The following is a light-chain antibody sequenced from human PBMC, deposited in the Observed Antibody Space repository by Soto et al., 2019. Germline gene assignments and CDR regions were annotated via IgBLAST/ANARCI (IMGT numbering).Light chain of an antibody. J-gene: IGKJ5*01. V-gene: IGKV3-11*01. Sequence: MGLTQPTDPLSLPPGERATRSCRASQSVSSYLAWYQQKPGQAPRLLIYADSNRATGIPARFSGSGSGTDFTLTISSLEPEDFSVYYCQQRYKWPITFGQGTRLE. CDR3: QQRYKWPIT. CDR1: QSVSSY. CDR2: ADS.